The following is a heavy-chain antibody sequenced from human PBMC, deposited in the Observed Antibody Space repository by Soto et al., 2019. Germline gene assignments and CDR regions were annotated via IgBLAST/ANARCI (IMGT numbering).Heavy chain of an antibody. CDR3: AKSRRAGNFYDMDV. J-gene: IGHJ6*02. D-gene: IGHD1-1*01. V-gene: IGHV3-23*01. CDR1: GFTFSTYG. Sequence: PGGSLRLSCVASGFTFSTYGMDWVRQAPGKGLEWVSTVIGSGGRTYYADSVEGRFTISGDNSKSTLYLQMSSLRAEDSAVYYCAKSRRAGNFYDMDVWGQGTTVTVSS. CDR2: VIGSGGRT.